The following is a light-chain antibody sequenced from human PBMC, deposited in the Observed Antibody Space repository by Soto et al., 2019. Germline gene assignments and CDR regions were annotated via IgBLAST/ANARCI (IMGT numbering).Light chain of an antibody. J-gene: IGKJ4*01. CDR3: QQYGSWPLT. CDR1: QSVHSN. V-gene: IGKV3-15*01. CDR2: GAS. Sequence: ETVMTQSPATLSVSPGERATLSCRASQSVHSNLAWYQQQSGQPPRLLVFGASTRATGVPARFSGSGSGTEFTLTISGLQSEDCAVYFCQQYGSWPLTFGGGTKVEI.